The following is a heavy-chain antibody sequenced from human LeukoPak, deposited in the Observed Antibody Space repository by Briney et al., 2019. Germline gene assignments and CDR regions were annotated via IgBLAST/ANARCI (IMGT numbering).Heavy chain of an antibody. Sequence: SETLSLTCTVSGYSISSGYYWGWIRQPPGKGLEWIGSIYHSGSTYYNPSLKSRVTISVDTSKNQFSLKLSSVTAADTAVYYCAKAPATYCGGDCSTYYFDYWGQGTLVTVSS. CDR1: GYSISSGYY. CDR3: AKAPATYCGGDCSTYYFDY. D-gene: IGHD2-21*02. CDR2: IYHSGST. V-gene: IGHV4-38-2*02. J-gene: IGHJ4*02.